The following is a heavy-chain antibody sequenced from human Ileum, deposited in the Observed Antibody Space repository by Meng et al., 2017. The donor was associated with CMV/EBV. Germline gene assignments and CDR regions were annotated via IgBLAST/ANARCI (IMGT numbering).Heavy chain of an antibody. CDR3: ARVKERRDGYNYEGGFDY. Sequence: ASVKVSCKASGYTFTGYYLHWVRQAPVQGLDWMGWLNPNSGGTNYAQKFQGRVTLTRDTSISTAYMELSRLRSDDTAVYYCARVKERRDGYNYEGGFDYWGQGTLVTVSS. CDR2: LNPNSGGT. V-gene: IGHV1-2*02. CDR1: GYTFTGYY. J-gene: IGHJ4*02. D-gene: IGHD5-24*01.